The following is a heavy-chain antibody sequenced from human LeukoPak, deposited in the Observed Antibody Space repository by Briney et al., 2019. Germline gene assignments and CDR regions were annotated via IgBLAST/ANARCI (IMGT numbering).Heavy chain of an antibody. CDR3: ARPLSLRANDAFDI. Sequence: GESLKICCKGAGYSFTSYWISWVREMPGKGLWWMGRIDPSDSYTNYSPSFQGHVTISADKSISTAYLQWSSLKASDTAMYYCARPLSLRANDAFDIWGQGTMVTVSS. V-gene: IGHV5-10-1*01. D-gene: IGHD3-16*02. CDR2: IDPSDSYT. CDR1: GYSFTSYW. J-gene: IGHJ3*02.